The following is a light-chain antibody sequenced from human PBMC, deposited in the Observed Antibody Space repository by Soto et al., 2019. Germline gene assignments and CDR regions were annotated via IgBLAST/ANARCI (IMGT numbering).Light chain of an antibody. CDR1: QSLLHSFNNANR. Sequence: DIVMTQSPDSLAVSLGERATINCKSSQSLLHSFNNANRLAWYQQKPGQPPKLLIYWASTRESGVPDRFSGSVSGTDFTLTISSLQAEDVAFYYCQQYYGNPPYTFGQGTKLEIK. J-gene: IGKJ2*01. CDR2: WAS. V-gene: IGKV4-1*01. CDR3: QQYYGNPPYT.